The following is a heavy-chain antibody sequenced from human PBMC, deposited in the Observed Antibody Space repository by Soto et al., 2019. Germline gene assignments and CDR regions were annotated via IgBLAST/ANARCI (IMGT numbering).Heavy chain of an antibody. CDR2: IYYIGST. Sequence: SETLSLTCTVSGVSISSTSYYWGWFRQPPGMGLEWIGSIYYIGSTYYNPSLKSRVTISVDTSKNQFSLKLNSVTAADTAVYYCARSWGGSYIDAFDIWAQGTLVPVS. J-gene: IGHJ3*02. D-gene: IGHD1-26*01. V-gene: IGHV4-39*01. CDR3: ARSWGGSYIDAFDI. CDR1: GVSISSTSYY.